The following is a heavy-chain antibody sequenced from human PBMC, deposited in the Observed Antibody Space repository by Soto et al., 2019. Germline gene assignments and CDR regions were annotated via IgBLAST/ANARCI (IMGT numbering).Heavy chain of an antibody. D-gene: IGHD3-10*01. J-gene: IGHJ4*02. CDR2: ISYSGST. V-gene: IGHV4-59*01. CDR3: ARGTYGSAD. Sequence: QVQLQESGPGLVKPSETLSLTCTVSGVSISSDHWSWIRQPPGKGLEWIGYISYSGSTNYNPSLKTRVSISADTSKNQFSLMVGSVTAADSAVYYCARGTYGSADWGRGTLVTVSS. CDR1: GVSISSDH.